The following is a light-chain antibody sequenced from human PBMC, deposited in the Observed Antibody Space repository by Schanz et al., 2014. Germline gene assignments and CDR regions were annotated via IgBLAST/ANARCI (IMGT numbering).Light chain of an antibody. V-gene: IGKV1-16*01. Sequence: DIQMTQSPSTLSASVGDRVTITCRVSQGISSYLNWYQQKPGRVPKLLIYAASSLQSGVPSRFSGSASGTDFTLTISSLQPDDFATYYCQQYNSYWGFGQGTKVEIK. CDR2: AAS. J-gene: IGKJ1*01. CDR1: QGISSY. CDR3: QQYNSYWG.